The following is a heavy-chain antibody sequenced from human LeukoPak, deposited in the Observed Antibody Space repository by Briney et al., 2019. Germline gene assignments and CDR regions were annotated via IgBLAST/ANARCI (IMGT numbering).Heavy chain of an antibody. J-gene: IGHJ6*03. Sequence: PEASVKVSCKASGGTFSSYAISWVRQAPGQGLEWMGGIIPIFGTANYAQKFQGRVTITADESTSTAYMELSSLRSEDTAVYYCARPTENWNDVYYYYYMDVWGKGTTVTVSS. CDR1: GGTFSSYA. D-gene: IGHD1-1*01. CDR3: ARPTENWNDVYYYYYMDV. V-gene: IGHV1-69*13. CDR2: IIPIFGTA.